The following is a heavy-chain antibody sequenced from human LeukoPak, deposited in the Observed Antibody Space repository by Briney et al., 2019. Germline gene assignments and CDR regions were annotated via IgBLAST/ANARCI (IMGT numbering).Heavy chain of an antibody. J-gene: IGHJ4*02. CDR2: IYWNDDK. CDR3: AHTVTGYYTADY. V-gene: IGHV2-5*01. CDR1: GFSLSTSGVG. Sequence: SGPTLVKPTQTLTLTCTFSGFSLSTSGVGVGWIRQPPGKALEWLALIYWNDDKRFSPYPKSRLSITKDTSKNQVVLTMTNMDPVDTATYYCAHTVTGYYTADYWGQGTLVTVSS. D-gene: IGHD3-9*01.